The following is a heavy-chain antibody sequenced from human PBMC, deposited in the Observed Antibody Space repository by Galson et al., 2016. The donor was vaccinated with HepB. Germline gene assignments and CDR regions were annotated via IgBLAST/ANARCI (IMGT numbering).Heavy chain of an antibody. CDR3: ARMFPLYSSGWYVRGDGWFDS. V-gene: IGHV3-11*01. D-gene: IGHD6-19*01. CDR2: ISGDGRTI. Sequence: SLRLSCAASGFTFSRYEMSWIRQAPGKGLEWVSYISGDGRTINYADSVEGRFTISRDNAENSLYLHMNSLTGEDTAVYYCARMFPLYSSGWYVRGDGWFDSWGQGTLVTVSS. CDR1: GFTFSRYE. J-gene: IGHJ5*01.